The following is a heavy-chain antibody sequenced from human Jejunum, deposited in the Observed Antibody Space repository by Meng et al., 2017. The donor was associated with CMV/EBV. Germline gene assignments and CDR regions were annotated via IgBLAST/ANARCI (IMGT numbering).Heavy chain of an antibody. CDR2: ISGGGLPK. CDR1: GFPFSNFH. D-gene: IGHD3-10*01. V-gene: IGHV3-11*04. J-gene: IGHJ4*02. CDR3: AKGKSYFFEY. Sequence: CAAPGFPFSNFHMNWVRQAPGKGLEWVAYISGGGLPKYYADSMKGRITISRDNAKNSLYLQIDNVGVDDTAVYYCAKGKSYFFEYWGPGALVTVSS.